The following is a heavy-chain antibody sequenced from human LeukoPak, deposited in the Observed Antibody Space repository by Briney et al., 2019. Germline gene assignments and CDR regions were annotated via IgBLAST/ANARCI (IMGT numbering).Heavy chain of an antibody. Sequence: PGGSLRLSCAASGFTLSSYAMSWVRQAPGKGLEWVSAISGSGGSTYYADSVKGRFTISRDNSKNTLYLQMNSLRAEDTAVYYCAKGPRAYSYGYGPLGYWGQGTLVTVSS. J-gene: IGHJ4*02. CDR3: AKGPRAYSYGYGPLGY. V-gene: IGHV3-23*01. CDR2: ISGSGGST. D-gene: IGHD5-18*01. CDR1: GFTLSSYA.